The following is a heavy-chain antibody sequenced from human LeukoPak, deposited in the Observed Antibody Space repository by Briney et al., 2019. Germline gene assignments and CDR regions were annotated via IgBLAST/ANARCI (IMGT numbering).Heavy chain of an antibody. CDR2: IYYSGST. D-gene: IGHD4-11*01. J-gene: IGHJ4*02. CDR3: ARDDYTTTALDY. V-gene: IGHV4-39*07. Sequence: PSETLSLTCTVSGGSISSSSYYWGWIRQPPGKGLEWIGSIYYSGSTYYNPSLKSRVTISVDTSKNQFSLKLSSVTAEDTALYYCARDDYTTTALDYWGQGTLVTVSS. CDR1: GGSISSSSYY.